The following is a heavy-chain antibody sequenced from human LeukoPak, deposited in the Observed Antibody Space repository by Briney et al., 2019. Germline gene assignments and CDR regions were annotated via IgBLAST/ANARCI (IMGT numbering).Heavy chain of an antibody. CDR1: GGSISSYY. J-gene: IGHJ4*02. V-gene: IGHV4-59*08. D-gene: IGHD6-19*01. CDR2: VYYSGST. Sequence: SETLSLTCTVSGGSISSYYWSWIRQPPGKGLEWIGYVYYSGSTNYNHSLKSRVTISVDTSKNQFSLKLSSVTAADTAVYYCARSWSSGWYYFDYWGQGTLVTVSS. CDR3: ARSWSSGWYYFDY.